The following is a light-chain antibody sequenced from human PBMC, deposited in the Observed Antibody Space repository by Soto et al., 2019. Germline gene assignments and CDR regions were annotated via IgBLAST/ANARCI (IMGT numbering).Light chain of an antibody. CDR2: WAS. Sequence: DIVMTQSPDSLAVSLGERATINCKSSQSVLYSSNNKNYLAWYQQKPGQPPKLLIYWASTRESGVPDRFSGSGSGTDFTLTISRLQAEDVAVYYCQQYYSTPQTFGQGTKVEIK. J-gene: IGKJ1*01. CDR3: QQYYSTPQT. CDR1: QSVLYSSNNKNY. V-gene: IGKV4-1*01.